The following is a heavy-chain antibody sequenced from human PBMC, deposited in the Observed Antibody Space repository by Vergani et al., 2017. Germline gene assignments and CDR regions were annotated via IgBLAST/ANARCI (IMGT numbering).Heavy chain of an antibody. V-gene: IGHV4-59*01. CDR2: IYYSGST. J-gene: IGHJ3*02. D-gene: IGHD3-10*01. CDR3: ARALTMVRGPPDAFDI. CDR1: GGSISSYY. Sequence: QVRLQESGPGLVKPSETLSLTCTVSGGSISSYYWSWLRQPPGKGLEWIGYIYYSGSTNYNPSLKSRVTISVDTSKNQFSLKLSSVTAADTAVYYCARALTMVRGPPDAFDIWGQGTMVTVSS.